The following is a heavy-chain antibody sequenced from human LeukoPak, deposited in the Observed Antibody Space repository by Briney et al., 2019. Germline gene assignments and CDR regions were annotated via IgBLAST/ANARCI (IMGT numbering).Heavy chain of an antibody. Sequence: PGGSLRLSCAASGFTFSSYGMHWVRQAPGKGLEWVAVISYDGSNKYYADSVKGRFTISRDNSKNTLYLQMNSLRAEDTAVYYCAKQTDDYGPPSANKWGQGTLVTVSS. D-gene: IGHD4-17*01. CDR2: ISYDGSNK. V-gene: IGHV3-30*18. J-gene: IGHJ4*02. CDR3: AKQTDDYGPPSANK. CDR1: GFTFSSYG.